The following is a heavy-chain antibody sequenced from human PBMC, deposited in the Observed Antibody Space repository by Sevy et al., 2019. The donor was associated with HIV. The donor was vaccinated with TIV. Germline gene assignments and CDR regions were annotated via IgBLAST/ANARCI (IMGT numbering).Heavy chain of an antibody. CDR2: IYYSGST. J-gene: IGHJ4*02. CDR3: ARESIAAAGDFDY. Sequence: SETLPLTCSVSGGSIRNYYWSWIRQPPGKGLEWIGYIYYSGSTNYNPSLKSRVTISVDTSKKQFSLKLSSVTAADTAVYYCARESIAAAGDFDYWGQGTLVTVSS. V-gene: IGHV4-59*01. D-gene: IGHD6-13*01. CDR1: GGSIRNYY.